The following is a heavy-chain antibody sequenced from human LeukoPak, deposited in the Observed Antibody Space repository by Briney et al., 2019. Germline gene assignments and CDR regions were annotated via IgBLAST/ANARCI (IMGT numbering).Heavy chain of an antibody. CDR3: ARDDRGEQLDY. J-gene: IGHJ4*02. CDR2: ISAYNGNT. CDR1: AYTFTNYA. D-gene: IGHD6-6*01. V-gene: IGHV1-18*01. Sequence: ASVTVSCKASAYTFTNYAISWVRQAPGQGLEWMGWISAYNGNTNYAQKLQGRVTMTTDTSTSTAYMELRSLRSDDTAVYYCARDDRGEQLDYWGQGTLVTVSS.